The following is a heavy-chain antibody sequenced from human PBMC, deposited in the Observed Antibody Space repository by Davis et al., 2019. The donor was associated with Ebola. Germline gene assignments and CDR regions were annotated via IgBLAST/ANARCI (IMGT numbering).Heavy chain of an antibody. CDR2: IRYDGSNK. J-gene: IGHJ3*02. V-gene: IGHV3-30*02. CDR3: AKDWINWGSAFDI. Sequence: GESLKISCAASGFTFDDYGMSWVRQAPGKGLEWVAFIRYDGSNKYYADSVKGRFTISRDNSKNTLYLQMNSLRAEDTAVYYCAKDWINWGSAFDIWAKGQWSPSLQ. D-gene: IGHD7-27*01. CDR1: GFTFDDYG.